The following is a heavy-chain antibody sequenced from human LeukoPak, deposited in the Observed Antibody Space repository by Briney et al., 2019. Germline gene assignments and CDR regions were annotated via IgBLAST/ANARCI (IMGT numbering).Heavy chain of an antibody. CDR2: IYPGDSDT. V-gene: IGHV5-51*01. CDR1: GYSFTSFW. CDR3: ARQRDNVWGSYRYTQPFDY. D-gene: IGHD3-16*02. Sequence: GESLKISCKGSGYSFTSFWIAWVRQMPGKGLEWMGIIYPGDSDTSYSPSFQGQVTISADKSISTAYLQWSSLKASDTAMYYCARQRDNVWGSYRYTQPFDYWGQGTLVTVSS. J-gene: IGHJ4*02.